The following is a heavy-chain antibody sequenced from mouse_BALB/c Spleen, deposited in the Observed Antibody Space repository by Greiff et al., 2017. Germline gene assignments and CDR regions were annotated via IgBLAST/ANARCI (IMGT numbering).Heavy chain of an antibody. J-gene: IGHJ2*01. D-gene: IGHD1-1*01. V-gene: IGHV1S81*02. CDR2: INPSNGRT. CDR3: TSYYGRTPFDY. Sequence: QVQLQQPGAELVKPGASVKLSCKASGYTFTSYWMHWVKQRPGQGLEWIGEINPSNGRTNYNQKFKDKATLTVDKSSSTAYMQLSSPTSEDSAVYYCTSYYGRTPFDYWGQGTTLTVSS. CDR1: GYTFTSYW.